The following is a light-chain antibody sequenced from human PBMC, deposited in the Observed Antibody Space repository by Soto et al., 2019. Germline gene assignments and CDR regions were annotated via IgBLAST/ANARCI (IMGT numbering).Light chain of an antibody. Sequence: DIQMTQSPATLSGSVGDRVSITCRASQTISSWLAWYQQKPGKAPKLLIYKASTLKSGVPSRFSGSGSGTEFTLTISSLQPDDFATYYCQHYNSYSAAFGHGTKWIS. CDR2: KAS. CDR3: QHYNSYSAA. J-gene: IGKJ1*01. V-gene: IGKV1-5*03. CDR1: QTISSW.